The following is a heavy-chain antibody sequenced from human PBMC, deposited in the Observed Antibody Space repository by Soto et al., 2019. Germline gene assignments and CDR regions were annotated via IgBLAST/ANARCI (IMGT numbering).Heavy chain of an antibody. Sequence: EVHVLESGGGLVQPGGSLRLSCAASGFTFNTYALSWVRQAPGKGLEWVSGISGSCSNTFYGHAVKGRFTISRDNSKAKLYLPMNSLRVEDTAVYYCAKGSALAATGGWDWFDSWGQGTLGTVSS. V-gene: IGHV3-23*01. CDR2: ISGSCSNT. CDR1: GFTFNTYA. J-gene: IGHJ5*01. CDR3: AKGSALAATGGWDWFDS. D-gene: IGHD6-13*01.